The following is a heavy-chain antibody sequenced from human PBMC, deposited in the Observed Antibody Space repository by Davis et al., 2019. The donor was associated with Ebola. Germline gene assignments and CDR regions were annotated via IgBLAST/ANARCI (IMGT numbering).Heavy chain of an antibody. V-gene: IGHV1-2*06. J-gene: IGHJ6*04. CDR3: ARDSDIAARLFIYYYYGMDV. CDR1: GYTFTVNS. CDR2: INPNSGAT. D-gene: IGHD6-6*01. Sequence: ASVHASCKASGYTFTVNSRQWVRLPPGERLQWMGRINPNSGATNYAQKFQGRVTMSRDTSTSTAYMEMSRLRSDDTAVYYCARDSDIAARLFIYYYYGMDVWGKGTTVTVSS.